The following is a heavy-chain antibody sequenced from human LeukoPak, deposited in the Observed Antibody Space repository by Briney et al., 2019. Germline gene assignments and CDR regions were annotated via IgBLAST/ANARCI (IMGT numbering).Heavy chain of an antibody. CDR2: IYYSGST. CDR1: GGSISSHY. J-gene: IGHJ3*02. V-gene: IGHV4-59*11. CDR3: ARNPSNDAFDI. Sequence: SETLSLTCTVSGGSISSHYWSWIRQPPGKGLEWIEYIYYSGSTNYNPSLKSRVTISVDTSKNQFSLKLSSVTAADTAVYYCARNPSNDAFDIWGQGTMVTVSS.